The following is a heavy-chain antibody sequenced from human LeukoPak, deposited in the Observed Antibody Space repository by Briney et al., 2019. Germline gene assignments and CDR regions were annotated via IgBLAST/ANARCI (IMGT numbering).Heavy chain of an antibody. CDR3: AKALDY. V-gene: IGHV3-9*01. J-gene: IGHJ4*02. CDR1: GSTFDDYA. CDR2: ISWNSGSI. Sequence: GGSLRLSCAASGSTFDDYAMHWVRQAPGKGLEWVSGISWNSGSIGYADSVKGRFTISRDNAKNSLYLQMNSLRAEDTALYYCAKALDYWGQGTLVTVSS.